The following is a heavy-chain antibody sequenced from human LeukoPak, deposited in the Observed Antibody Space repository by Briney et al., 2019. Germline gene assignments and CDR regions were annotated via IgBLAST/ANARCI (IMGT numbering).Heavy chain of an antibody. Sequence: GGSLRLSCAASGFTFSSYEMNWVRQAPGKGLEWVSYISSSGSTIYYADSVKGRFTISRDNAKNSLYLQMNSLRAEDTAVYYCARFLLGDTTSFDYWGQGTLVTVSS. D-gene: IGHD1-1*01. J-gene: IGHJ4*02. CDR2: ISSSGSTI. V-gene: IGHV3-48*03. CDR3: ARFLLGDTTSFDY. CDR1: GFTFSSYE.